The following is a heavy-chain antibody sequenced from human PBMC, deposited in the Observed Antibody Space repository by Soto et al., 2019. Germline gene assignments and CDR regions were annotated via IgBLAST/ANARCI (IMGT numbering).Heavy chain of an antibody. D-gene: IGHD3-9*01. V-gene: IGHV4-59*08. Sequence: SETLSLTCTVSGGSISDYYWSWILQPPWKGLEWIGYIYYSVNTNYNPSLKSRVTISTDTSKNQFSLKLSSVTAADTAVYYCARTHFDILTGYYKSVRYFHYWGQGTLVTVS. J-gene: IGHJ4*02. CDR2: IYYSVNT. CDR3: ARTHFDILTGYYKSVRYFHY. CDR1: GGSISDYY.